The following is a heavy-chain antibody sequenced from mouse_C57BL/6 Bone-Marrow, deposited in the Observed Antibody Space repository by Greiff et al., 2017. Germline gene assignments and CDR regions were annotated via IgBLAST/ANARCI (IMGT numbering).Heavy chain of an antibody. CDR2: IYPRSGNT. J-gene: IGHJ4*01. Sequence: QVQLQQSGAELARPGASVKLSCKASGYTFTSYGISWVKQRTGQGLEWIGEIYPRSGNTYYDEKFKGKATLTADKSSSTAYMELRSLTSEDSAVYFGARRGAYDSNYYAMDCWGQGTSVTVSS. D-gene: IGHD2-5*01. V-gene: IGHV1-81*01. CDR3: ARRGAYDSNYYAMDC. CDR1: GYTFTSYG.